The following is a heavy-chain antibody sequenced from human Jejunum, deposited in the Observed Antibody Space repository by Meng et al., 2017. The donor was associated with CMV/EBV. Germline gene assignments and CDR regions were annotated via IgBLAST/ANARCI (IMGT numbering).Heavy chain of an antibody. CDR1: FIFKNTW. Sequence: FIFKNTWMTWIRQVPGKGLEWLGRIKSKSDGAKTDYPAPLKDRVTISRDDSRNTLYLEMNALTTEDTGVYYCATSGLNYYGIDVWGQGTTVTVSS. D-gene: IGHD3/OR15-3a*01. CDR2: IKSKSDGAKT. CDR3: ATSGLNYYGIDV. V-gene: IGHV3-15*05. J-gene: IGHJ6*02.